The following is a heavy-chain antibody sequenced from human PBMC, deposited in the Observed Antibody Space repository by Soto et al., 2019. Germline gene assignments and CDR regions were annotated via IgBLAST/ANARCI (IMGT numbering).Heavy chain of an antibody. CDR3: GGGRTLNLV. V-gene: IGHV3-66*01. D-gene: IGHD1-1*01. Sequence: EVQLVESGGGLVQPGGSLRLSCAASGFTVSNNYMRWVRQAPGKGLEWVSLIYSGGATYYADSVKGRFTISRDNSKNTLYLQKNRPRAEDPAVLYCGGGRTLNLVGGQGNLVTVSS. J-gene: IGHJ4*02. CDR1: GFTVSNNY. CDR2: IYSGGAT.